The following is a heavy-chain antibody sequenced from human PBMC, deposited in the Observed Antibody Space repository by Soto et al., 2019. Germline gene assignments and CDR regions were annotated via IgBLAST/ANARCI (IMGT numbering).Heavy chain of an antibody. CDR1: AFTFSSYA. CDR2: ISSDGSDK. D-gene: IGHD1-1*01. CDR3: ARVTGTTAARDYFDY. J-gene: IGHJ4*02. Sequence: QVQLVESGGGVVQPGRSLRLSCAASAFTFSSYAMHWVRQAPGKGLEWVAVISSDGSDKYYADSVKGRFTISRDNSKNMLYFQMNSLRAEDTAVYYCARVTGTTAARDYFDYWGQGTLVTVSS. V-gene: IGHV3-30*14.